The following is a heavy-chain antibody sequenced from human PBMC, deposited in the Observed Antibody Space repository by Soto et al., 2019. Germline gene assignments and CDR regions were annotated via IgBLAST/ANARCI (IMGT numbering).Heavy chain of an antibody. D-gene: IGHD1-26*01. V-gene: IGHV4-59*08. CDR3: AVHRATPGAALSNWFGP. CDR2: IYYSGST. CDR1: GGSISSYY. Sequence: SETLSLTCTVSGGSISSYYWSWIRQPPGKGLEWIGYIYYSGSTNYNPSLKSRVTISVDTSKNQFSLKLSSVTAADTAVYYCAVHRATPGAALSNWFGPWGQGSLVTVSS. J-gene: IGHJ5*02.